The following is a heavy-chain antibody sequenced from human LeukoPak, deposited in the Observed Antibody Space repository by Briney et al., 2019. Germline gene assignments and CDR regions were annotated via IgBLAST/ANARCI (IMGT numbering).Heavy chain of an antibody. CDR2: ISGSGGST. CDR1: GFTFSNYS. V-gene: IGHV3-23*01. J-gene: IGHJ4*02. D-gene: IGHD3-3*01. Sequence: GGSLRLSCAASGFTFSNYSMNWVRQAPGKGLEWVSAISGSGGSTYYADSVKGRFTISRDNSKNTLYLQMNSLRAEDTAAYYCAGSVWSGRGYFDYWGQGTLVTVSS. CDR3: AGSVWSGRGYFDY.